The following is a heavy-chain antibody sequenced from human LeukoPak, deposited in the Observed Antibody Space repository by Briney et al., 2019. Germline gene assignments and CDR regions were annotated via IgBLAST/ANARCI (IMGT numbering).Heavy chain of an antibody. J-gene: IGHJ4*02. V-gene: IGHV3-21*01. D-gene: IGHD6-13*01. CDR1: GFTFSSYS. CDR3: ARVTARDSSSWYRSPPSAFDY. CDR2: ISSSSSYI. Sequence: GGSLRLSCAASGFTFSSYSMNWVRQAPGKGLEWVSSISSSSSYIYYADSVKGRFTISRDNAKNSLYLQMNSLRAEDTAVYYCARVTARDSSSWYRSPPSAFDYWGQGTLVTVSS.